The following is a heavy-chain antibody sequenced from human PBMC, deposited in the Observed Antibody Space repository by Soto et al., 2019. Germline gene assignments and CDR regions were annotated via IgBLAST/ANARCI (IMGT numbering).Heavy chain of an antibody. D-gene: IGHD5-18*01. V-gene: IGHV1-18*01. CDR2: ISAFTGNR. J-gene: IGHJ6*02. Sequence: ISWVRQAPGQGLEWMGWISAFTGNRNYAQKLQDRVTMTTDTSTRTAYMELRSLRSDDTAVYYCARDPGRYTYGSFYYYGMDVWGQGTTVTVSS. CDR3: ARDPGRYTYGSFYYYGMDV.